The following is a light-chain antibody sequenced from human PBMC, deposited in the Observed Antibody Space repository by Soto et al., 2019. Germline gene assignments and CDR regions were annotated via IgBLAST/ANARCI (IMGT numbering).Light chain of an antibody. CDR1: SSDVGLYDY. Sequence: QSVLTQPASVSGSPGQSITVSCTGTSSDVGLYDYVSWFQQHPGKSPKLIIYEVSHRPSGVSSRFSGSKSGNTASLTISGLQPDDEAAYYCSSSTTVFTDVFGTGTKVTVL. V-gene: IGLV2-14*01. CDR2: EVS. CDR3: SSSTTVFTDV. J-gene: IGLJ1*01.